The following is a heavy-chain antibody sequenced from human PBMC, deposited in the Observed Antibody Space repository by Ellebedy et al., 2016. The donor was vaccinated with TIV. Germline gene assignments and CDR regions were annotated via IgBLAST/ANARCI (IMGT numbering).Heavy chain of an antibody. D-gene: IGHD5-24*01. CDR1: GYIFIDYW. CDR2: IYPGDSDT. V-gene: IGHV5-51*01. J-gene: IGHJ4*02. Sequence: GESLKISCEASGYIFIDYWIGWVRQMPGRGLEWVGIIYPGDSDTSYSQAFQGQVTTSADTSITTAYLEWNSLETSDSGMYYCARMGRDGNNFVDSWGQGTLVTVSS. CDR3: ARMGRDGNNFVDS.